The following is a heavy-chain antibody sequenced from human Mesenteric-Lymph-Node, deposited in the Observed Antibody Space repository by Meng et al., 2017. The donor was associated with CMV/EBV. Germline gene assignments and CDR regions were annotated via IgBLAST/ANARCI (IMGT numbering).Heavy chain of an antibody. V-gene: IGHV3-23*01. D-gene: IGHD2-2*01. Sequence: FSSYAMSWVRQAPGKGLEWVSGISGSGGSTYYADSEKRRFTISRDNSKNTLYLQMNSLRAEDTAVYYCAKNMGTSVVVPAQGGMDVWGQGTTVTVSS. J-gene: IGHJ6*02. CDR3: AKNMGTSVVVPAQGGMDV. CDR2: ISGSGGST. CDR1: FSSYA.